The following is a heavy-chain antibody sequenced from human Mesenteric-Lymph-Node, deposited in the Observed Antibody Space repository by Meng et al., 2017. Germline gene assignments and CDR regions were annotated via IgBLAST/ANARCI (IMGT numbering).Heavy chain of an antibody. V-gene: IGHV4-38-2*02. CDR1: GYSISSGYY. D-gene: IGHD3-10*01. Sequence: SETLSLTCTVSGYSISSGYYWGWIRQPPGKGLEWIGSIYHSGSTYYNPSPKSRVTISVDTSKNQFSLKLSSVTAADTAVYYCAREGHPITMVRGVITQIDYWGQGTLVTVSS. CDR3: AREGHPITMVRGVITQIDY. J-gene: IGHJ4*02. CDR2: IYHSGST.